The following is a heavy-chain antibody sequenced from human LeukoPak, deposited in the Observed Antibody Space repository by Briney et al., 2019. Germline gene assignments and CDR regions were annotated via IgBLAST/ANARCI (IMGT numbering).Heavy chain of an antibody. CDR1: GFSLSTSGVG. D-gene: IGHD1-26*01. V-gene: IGHV2-5*02. J-gene: IGHJ4*02. CDR3: AHRRPPEAVGATTFDY. Sequence: SGPTLVKPTQTLTPTCTFSGFSLSTSGVGVGWIRQPPGKALEWLALIYWDDDKRYSPSLKSRLTITKDTSKNQVVLTMTNMDPVDTATYYCAHRRPPEAVGATTFDYWGQGTLVTVSS. CDR2: IYWDDDK.